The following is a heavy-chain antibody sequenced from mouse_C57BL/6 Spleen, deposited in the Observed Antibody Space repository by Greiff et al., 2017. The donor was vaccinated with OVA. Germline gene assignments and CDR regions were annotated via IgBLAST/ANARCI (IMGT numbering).Heavy chain of an antibody. CDR3: TEGYDVAY. J-gene: IGHJ3*01. Sequence: EVKVVESGGGLVQPGGSMKLSCVASGFTFSNYWMNWVRQSPEKGLEWVAQIRLKSDNYATHYAESVKGRFTISRDDSKSSVYLQMNNLRAEDTGIYYCTEGYDVAYWGQGTLVTVSA. D-gene: IGHD2-2*01. V-gene: IGHV6-3*01. CDR2: IRLKSDNYAT. CDR1: GFTFSNYW.